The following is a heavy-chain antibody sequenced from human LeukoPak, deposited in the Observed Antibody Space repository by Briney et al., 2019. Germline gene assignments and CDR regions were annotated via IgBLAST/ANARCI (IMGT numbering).Heavy chain of an antibody. V-gene: IGHV1-18*01. CDR2: ISAYNGDT. D-gene: IGHD2-21*02. CDR1: GYTFNSYG. CDR3: ARGAYCGGDCSSSDSFDI. J-gene: IGHJ3*02. Sequence: SVKVSCKPSGYTFNSYGFSWVRQAPGQGLEWMGWISAYNGDTNFAQKFQGRVTMTTDTSTSTAFLELRSLKSDDTAVYYCARGAYCGGDCSSSDSFDIWGQGTMVTVSS.